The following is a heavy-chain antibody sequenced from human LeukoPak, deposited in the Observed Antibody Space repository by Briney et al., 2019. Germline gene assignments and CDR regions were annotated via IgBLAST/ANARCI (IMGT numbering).Heavy chain of an antibody. V-gene: IGHV3-30*18. Sequence: PGRSLRLSCAASGFTFSSYGMHWVRQAPGKGLEWVAVISYDGSNKYYADSVKGRFTISRDNSKNTLYLQMNSLRAEDTAVYYCAKDPVEMATIPFYYFDYWGQGTLVTVSS. CDR2: ISYDGSNK. J-gene: IGHJ4*02. CDR3: AKDPVEMATIPFYYFDY. D-gene: IGHD5-24*01. CDR1: GFTFSSYG.